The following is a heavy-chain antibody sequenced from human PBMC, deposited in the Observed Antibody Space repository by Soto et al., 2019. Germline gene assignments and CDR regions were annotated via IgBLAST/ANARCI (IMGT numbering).Heavy chain of an antibody. CDR2: ISYDGSNK. CDR3: ARDITSIAVAVSGY. D-gene: IGHD6-19*01. V-gene: IGHV3-30-3*01. J-gene: IGHJ4*02. Sequence: PGGSLRLSCAASGFTFSSYAMHWVRQAPGKGLEWVAVISYDGSNKYYADSVKGRFTISRDNSKNTLYLQMNSLRAEDTAVYYCARDITSIAVAVSGYWGQGTLVTVSS. CDR1: GFTFSSYA.